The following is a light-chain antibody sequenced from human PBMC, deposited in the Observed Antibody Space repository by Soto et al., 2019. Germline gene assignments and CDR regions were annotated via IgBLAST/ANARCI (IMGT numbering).Light chain of an antibody. CDR3: QQRNTWPPVT. Sequence: EIALTQSPATLCLSPGERATLSCRASPSVPNYVAWYQQKPGQAPRLLLYGAFNRATGIPARFSGSGSWADFTLTISSLEPEDFAIYYCQQRNTWPPVTFGQGTRLEIK. J-gene: IGKJ5*01. V-gene: IGKV3-11*01. CDR2: GAF. CDR1: PSVPNY.